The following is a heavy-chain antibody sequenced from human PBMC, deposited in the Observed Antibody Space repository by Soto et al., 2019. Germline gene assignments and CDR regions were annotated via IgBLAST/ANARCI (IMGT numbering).Heavy chain of an antibody. CDR3: ARHAPGRFGLSYYYYYYMDV. CDR1: GGSISSSSYY. CDR2: IYYSGST. J-gene: IGHJ6*03. Sequence: QLQLQESGPGLVKPSETLSLTCTVSGGSISSSSYYWGWIRQPPGKGLEWIGSIYYSGSTYYNPSIKSRVTISVDTSKNQFSLKLSSVTAADTAVYYCARHAPGRFGLSYYYYYYMDVWGKGTTVTVSS. D-gene: IGHD3-10*01. V-gene: IGHV4-39*01.